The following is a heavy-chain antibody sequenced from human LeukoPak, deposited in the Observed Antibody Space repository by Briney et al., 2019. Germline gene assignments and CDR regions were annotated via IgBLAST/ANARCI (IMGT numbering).Heavy chain of an antibody. J-gene: IGHJ4*02. CDR3: AKENPHNDY. Sequence: PGRSLRLSCAASGFTFSSYGMHWVRQAPGKGLEWVAVISYDGSNKYYADSVKGRFTISRDNSKNTLYLQMNSLRAEDTAVYYCAKENPHNDYWGQGTLVTVSS. CDR1: GFTFSSYG. V-gene: IGHV3-30*18. CDR2: ISYDGSNK.